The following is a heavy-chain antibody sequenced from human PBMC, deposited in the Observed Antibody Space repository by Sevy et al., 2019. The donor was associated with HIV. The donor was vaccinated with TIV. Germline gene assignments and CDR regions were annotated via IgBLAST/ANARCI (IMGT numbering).Heavy chain of an antibody. D-gene: IGHD1-1*01. J-gene: IGHJ3*01. CDR1: GFTFSGYA. V-gene: IGHV3-21*01. Sequence: GGSLRLSCAASGFTFSGYAMNWVRQAPGKGLEWVSSVSSTYNAVNYGGSVQGRFTISSDNAKNSLFLLMNSLKAEDTAAYFCARANGTATPDAFDVWGQGTLVTVSS. CDR3: ARANGTATPDAFDV. CDR2: VSSTYNAV.